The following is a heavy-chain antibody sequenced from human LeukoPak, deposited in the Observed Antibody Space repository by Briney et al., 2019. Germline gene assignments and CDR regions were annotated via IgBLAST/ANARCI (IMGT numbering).Heavy chain of an antibody. CDR2: IWYDGSNK. Sequence: GGSLRLSCAASGFTFSSYGMHWVRQAPGKGLEWVAVIWYDGSNKYYADSVKGRFTISRDKSKNTLYLQMNSLRAEDTAVYYCARDSSYGDRSLDYWGQGTLVTVSS. J-gene: IGHJ4*02. CDR1: GFTFSSYG. CDR3: ARDSSYGDRSLDY. V-gene: IGHV3-33*01. D-gene: IGHD4-17*01.